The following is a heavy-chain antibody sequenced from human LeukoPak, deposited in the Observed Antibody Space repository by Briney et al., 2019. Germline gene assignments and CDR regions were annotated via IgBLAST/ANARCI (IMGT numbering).Heavy chain of an antibody. CDR2: MNPNSGNT. V-gene: IGHV1-8*01. Sequence: ASVKVSCKASGYSFTSYDLSWARQATGQGLEWMGWMNPNSGNTGYAQKFQGRVTMTRDTSISTAYMELTSLTSEDTAIYYCARGLAVAGTGYWGQGTLVTVSS. CDR1: GYSFTSYD. J-gene: IGHJ4*02. CDR3: ARGLAVAGTGY. D-gene: IGHD6-19*01.